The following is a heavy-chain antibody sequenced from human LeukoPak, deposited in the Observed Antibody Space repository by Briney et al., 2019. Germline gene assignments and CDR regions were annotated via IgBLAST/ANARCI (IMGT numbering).Heavy chain of an antibody. J-gene: IGHJ5*02. Sequence: GGSLRLSCAASGFTFSNYAMNWVRQAPGKGLEWVSSISSSSHIYYADSVKGRFTISRDNAKNSLYLQMNSLRAEDTAVYYCASGYCSTTTCPPAWGQGTLVTVSS. CDR2: ISSSSHI. CDR3: ASGYCSTTTCPPA. CDR1: GFTFSNYA. V-gene: IGHV3-69-1*02. D-gene: IGHD2-2*01.